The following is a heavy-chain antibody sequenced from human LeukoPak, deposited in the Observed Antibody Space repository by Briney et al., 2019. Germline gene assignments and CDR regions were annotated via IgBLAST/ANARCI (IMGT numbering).Heavy chain of an antibody. Sequence: PSQTLSLTCAVSGGSISSGGYSWSWIRQPPGKGLEWIGYIYHSGSTYYNPSLKSRVTISVDRSKNQFSLKLSSVTAADTAVYYCARAGSANSYVHPAPFGYWSFDLWGRGTLVTVSS. CDR2: IYHSGST. V-gene: IGHV4-30-2*01. CDR1: GGSISSGGYS. CDR3: ARAGSANSYVHPAPFGYWSFDL. J-gene: IGHJ2*01. D-gene: IGHD5-18*01.